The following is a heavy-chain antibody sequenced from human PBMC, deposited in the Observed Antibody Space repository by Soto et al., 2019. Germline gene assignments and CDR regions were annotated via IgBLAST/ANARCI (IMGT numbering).Heavy chain of an antibody. CDR2: INHSGST. J-gene: IGHJ3*02. CDR1: GLSFSGYY. D-gene: IGHD1-1*01. V-gene: IGHV4-34*01. CDR3: ARDAYNLNAFDI. Sequence: SETLSLTCAVYGLSFSGYYWSCISQPPGKGLEWIGEINHSGSTNYHPSPKSRVTISVDTSKNQFSLKLSSVTAADTAVSYCARDAYNLNAFDIWGQGTIVTVSS.